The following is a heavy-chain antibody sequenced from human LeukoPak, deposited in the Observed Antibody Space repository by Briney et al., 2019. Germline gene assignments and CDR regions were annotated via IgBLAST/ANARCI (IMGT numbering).Heavy chain of an antibody. CDR2: INPNIGGT. CDR1: GYTFTGYY. J-gene: IGHJ4*02. V-gene: IGHV1-2*02. Sequence: ASVKVSCKASGYTFTGYYMHWVRQAPGQGLEWMGWINPNIGGTNYAQKFQGRVTMTRDTSISTAYMELSRLRSDDTAVYYCARVTATAYSDYWGQGTLVTVSS. CDR3: ARVTATAYSDY. D-gene: IGHD4-17*01.